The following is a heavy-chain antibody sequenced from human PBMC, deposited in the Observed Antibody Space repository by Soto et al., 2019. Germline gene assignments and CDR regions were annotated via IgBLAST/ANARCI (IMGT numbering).Heavy chain of an antibody. Sequence: QVQLVQSGAELKNPGSSVKVSCKTSGGTFNSYLIDWVRQAPGQGLEWMGGIIPAFGTAKYAQKFQGRVTITADKSTTTAYMELWTLTSEDTAVYYCARGLDQPPVGLYFDTWGQGTLVTVSS. CDR1: GGTFNSYL. J-gene: IGHJ4*02. D-gene: IGHD2-2*01. CDR3: ARGLDQPPVGLYFDT. V-gene: IGHV1-69*06. CDR2: IIPAFGTA.